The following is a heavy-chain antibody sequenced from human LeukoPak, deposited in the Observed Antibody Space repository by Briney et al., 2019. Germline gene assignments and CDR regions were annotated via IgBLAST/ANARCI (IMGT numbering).Heavy chain of an antibody. J-gene: IGHJ4*02. Sequence: PSETLSLTCTVSGGSISSSSYYWGWIRQPPGKGLEWIGSIYYSGSTYYNPPLKSRVTISVDTSKNQFSLKLSSVTAADTAVYYCARVRGDIVVVVAADWGQGTLVTVSS. CDR1: GGSISSSSYY. V-gene: IGHV4-39*07. D-gene: IGHD2-15*01. CDR2: IYYSGST. CDR3: ARVRGDIVVVVAAD.